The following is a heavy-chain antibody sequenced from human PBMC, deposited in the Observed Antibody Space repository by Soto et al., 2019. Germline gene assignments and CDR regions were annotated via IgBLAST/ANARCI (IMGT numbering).Heavy chain of an antibody. J-gene: IGHJ6*02. D-gene: IGHD4-17*01. CDR1: GFTFSSYW. CDR3: ATPTVATVYGMDV. CDR2: INSDGSST. Sequence: HPGGSLRLSCAASGFTFSSYWMHWVRQAPGKGLVWVSRINSDGSSTSYADSVKGRFTISRDNAKNTLYLRMDSLRAEDSAVYYCATPTVATVYGMDVWGQGTTVTVSS. V-gene: IGHV3-74*01.